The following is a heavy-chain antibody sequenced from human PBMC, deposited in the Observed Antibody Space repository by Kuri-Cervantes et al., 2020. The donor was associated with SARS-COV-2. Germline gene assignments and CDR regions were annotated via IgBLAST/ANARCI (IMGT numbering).Heavy chain of an antibody. Sequence: GESLKISCAASGFTFSDYYMSWIRQAPGKGLGWVSYISSSGSTIYYADSVKGRFTISRDNAKNSLYLQMNSLKASDTAMYYCATLYSGGNDAFDIWGQGTMVTVSS. CDR2: ISSSGSTI. D-gene: IGHD4-23*01. CDR3: ATLYSGGNDAFDI. V-gene: IGHV3-11*01. J-gene: IGHJ3*02. CDR1: GFTFSDYY.